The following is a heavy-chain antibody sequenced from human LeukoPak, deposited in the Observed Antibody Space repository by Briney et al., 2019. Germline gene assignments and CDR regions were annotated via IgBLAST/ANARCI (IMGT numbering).Heavy chain of an antibody. V-gene: IGHV3-30*04. CDR1: GFSFSDYA. D-gene: IGHD3-3*01. CDR2: ISYSGQQK. J-gene: IGHJ4*02. CDR3: ARVFLERLTSGYFDN. Sequence: GGSLRLSCAASGFSFSDYAMHWVRQGPGKGLEWVAAISYSGQQKYYGDSVKGRFTVSRDNPKNTLYLQMNNLRDDDTAVYYCARVFLERLTSGYFDNWGQGTLVTVSP.